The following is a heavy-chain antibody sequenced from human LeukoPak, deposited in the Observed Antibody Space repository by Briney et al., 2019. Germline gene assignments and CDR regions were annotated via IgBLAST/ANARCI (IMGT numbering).Heavy chain of an antibody. J-gene: IGHJ6*04. CDR3: AELGITMIGGV. D-gene: IGHD3-10*02. V-gene: IGHV3-11*04. CDR1: GFTFRHYD. CDR2: ISSSGSTT. Sequence: NPGGSLRLSCVASGFTFRHYDMSWVRQAPGKGLEWVSYISSSGSTTYYADSVKGRFTISRDNAKNSLYLQMNSLRAEDTAVYYCAELGITMIGGVWGKGTTVTISS.